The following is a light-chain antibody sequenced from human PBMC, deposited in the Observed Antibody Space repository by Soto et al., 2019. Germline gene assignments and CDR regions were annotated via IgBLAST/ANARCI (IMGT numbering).Light chain of an antibody. J-gene: IGLJ1*01. CDR1: TSDVGGYNY. Sequence: QSVLTQPASVSGSLGQSITISCTGTTSDVGGYNYVSWYQQHPDKAPILMIYEVTNRPSGVSNRFSGSKSGNTASLTISGLQVEDEAEYFCGSYTGSITYVFGTGTKLTVL. V-gene: IGLV2-14*01. CDR3: GSYTGSITYV. CDR2: EVT.